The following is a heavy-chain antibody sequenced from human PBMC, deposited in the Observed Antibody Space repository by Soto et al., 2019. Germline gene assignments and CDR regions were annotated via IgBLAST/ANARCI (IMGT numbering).Heavy chain of an antibody. CDR2: IYWDDDK. Sequence: SGPTLVNPTQTLTLTCTFSGFSLSTGGVGVGWIRQPPGKALEWLALIYWDDDKRYSPSLKSRLTITKDTSKNQVVLTMTNMGPVDTATYYCAHRLYSSAWPWDSGVFDYWGQGTLVTVSS. J-gene: IGHJ4*02. CDR1: GFSLSTGGVG. V-gene: IGHV2-5*02. CDR3: AHRLYSSAWPWDSGVFDY. D-gene: IGHD6-19*01.